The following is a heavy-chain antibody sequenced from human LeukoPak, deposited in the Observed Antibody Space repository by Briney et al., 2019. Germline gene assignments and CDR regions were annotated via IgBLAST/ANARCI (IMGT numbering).Heavy chain of an antibody. CDR2: ISGSGGST. Sequence: GGSLRLSCAASGFTFSSYSMSWVRQAPGKGLEWVSAISGSGGSTYYADSVKGRFTISRDNSKNTLYLQMGSLRAEDMAVYYCARDAPHAFDIWGQGTMVTVSS. CDR1: GFTFSSYS. J-gene: IGHJ3*02. V-gene: IGHV3-23*01. CDR3: ARDAPHAFDI.